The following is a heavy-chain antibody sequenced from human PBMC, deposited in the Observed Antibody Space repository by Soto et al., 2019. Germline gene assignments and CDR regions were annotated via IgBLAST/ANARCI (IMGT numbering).Heavy chain of an antibody. CDR2: IRSKANSYAT. CDR3: TSDTAMVTRDLYYYGMDV. V-gene: IGHV3-73*01. J-gene: IGHJ6*02. D-gene: IGHD5-18*01. Sequence: SGGSLRLSCAASGFTFSGSAMHWVRQASGKGLEWVGRIRSKANSYATAYAASVKGRFTISRDDSKNTAYLQMNSLKTEDTAVYYCTSDTAMVTRDLYYYGMDVWGQGTTLTVSS. CDR1: GFTFSGSA.